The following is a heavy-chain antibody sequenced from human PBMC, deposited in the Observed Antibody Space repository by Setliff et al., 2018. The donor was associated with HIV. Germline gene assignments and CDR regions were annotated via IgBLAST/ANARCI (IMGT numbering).Heavy chain of an antibody. CDR3: AREFGAGIRQIVAGEFYYMDV. Sequence: GASVKVSCKASGYTFTAYYLHWVRQAPGQGLEWMGRINPNNGDTNYAQKFQGRVAMNRDTSISTAYMELSRLRSDDTAVYYCAREFGAGIRQIVAGEFYYMDVWGKGTTVTVSS. CDR2: INPNNGDT. J-gene: IGHJ6*03. CDR1: GYTFTAYY. V-gene: IGHV1-2*06. D-gene: IGHD5-12*01.